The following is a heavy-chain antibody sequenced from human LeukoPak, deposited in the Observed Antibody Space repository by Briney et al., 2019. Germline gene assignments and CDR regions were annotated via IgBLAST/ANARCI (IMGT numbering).Heavy chain of an antibody. CDR3: ARSRTVPATPGY. CDR2: INPNSGGT. V-gene: IGHV1-2*02. J-gene: IGHJ4*02. CDR1: GYTFTGYY. D-gene: IGHD2-2*01. Sequence: ASVKVSCKASGYTFTGYYMHWVRQAPGQGLEWMGWINPNSGGTSYAQKFQGRVTMTRDMSTSTVYMELSSLRSEDTAVYYCARSRTVPATPGYWGQGTLVTVSS.